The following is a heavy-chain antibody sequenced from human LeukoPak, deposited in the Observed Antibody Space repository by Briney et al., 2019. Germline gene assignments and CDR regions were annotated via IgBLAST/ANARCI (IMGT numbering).Heavy chain of an antibody. CDR3: TRDSQGSGIYSVDY. V-gene: IGHV3-48*01. D-gene: IGHD3-10*01. CDR1: GFTFSTYS. Sequence: GGSLRLSCAASGFTFSTYSMNWVRQAPGKGLEWVSYISSSISTMYYADSVEGRFTISRDNAKTSLYLQMNSLRADDTAVYWCTRDSQGSGIYSVDYWGQGTLVTVSS. J-gene: IGHJ4*02. CDR2: ISSSISTM.